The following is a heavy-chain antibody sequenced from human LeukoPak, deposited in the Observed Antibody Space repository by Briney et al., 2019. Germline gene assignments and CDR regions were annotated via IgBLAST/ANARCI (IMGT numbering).Heavy chain of an antibody. Sequence: SETLSLTCAVYGGSFSGYYWSWIRQPPGKGLEWIGEINHSGSTNYNPSLKSRVTISVDTSKNQFSPKLSSVTAADTAVYYCARGTSGARYYYYGMDVWGKGTTVTVSS. CDR3: ARGTSGARYYYYGMDV. CDR2: INHSGST. CDR1: GGSFSGYY. J-gene: IGHJ6*04. D-gene: IGHD2-8*02. V-gene: IGHV4-34*01.